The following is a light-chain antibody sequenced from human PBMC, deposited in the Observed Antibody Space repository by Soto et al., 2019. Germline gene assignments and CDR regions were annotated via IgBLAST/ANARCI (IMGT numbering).Light chain of an antibody. Sequence: QSVLTQPASVSGSPGQSITISCTGTNSNVGGYSLVSWYQQHPGEAPKLIIYEDTKRPSGISNRFSASKSGNTASLTISGLQAEDEADYHCCSYAGNSTIYVFGTGTKVTVL. CDR3: CSYAGNSTIYV. CDR1: NSNVGGYSL. V-gene: IGLV2-23*01. CDR2: EDT. J-gene: IGLJ1*01.